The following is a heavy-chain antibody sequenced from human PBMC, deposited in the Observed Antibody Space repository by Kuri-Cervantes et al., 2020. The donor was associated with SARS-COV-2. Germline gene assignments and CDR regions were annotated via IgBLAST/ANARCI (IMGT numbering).Heavy chain of an antibody. CDR1: GFTFSSYS. J-gene: IGHJ4*02. CDR2: ISSSSSYI. V-gene: IGHV3-21*01. D-gene: IGHD6-19*01. CDR3: ARGGSSGWYYFDY. Sequence: GGSLRLSCAASGFTFSSYSMNWVRQAPGKGLEWVSSISSSSSYIYYADSVKGRFTISRDNAKNSLYLQMNSLRAEDTAVYYCARGGSSGWYYFDYWGQGTLVTVFS.